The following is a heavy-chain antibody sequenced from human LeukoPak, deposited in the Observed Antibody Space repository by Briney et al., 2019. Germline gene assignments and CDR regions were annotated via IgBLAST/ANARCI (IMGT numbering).Heavy chain of an antibody. CDR3: ASPDLWFGESFHYFDY. J-gene: IGHJ4*02. Sequence: PGGSLRLSCAASGFTFSSYAMSWVRQAPGKGLEWVSAISGSGGSTYYADSVKGRFTISRDNSKNTLYLQMNSLRAEDTAVYYCASPDLWFGESFHYFDYWGQGTLVTVSS. V-gene: IGHV3-23*01. CDR2: ISGSGGST. D-gene: IGHD3-10*01. CDR1: GFTFSSYA.